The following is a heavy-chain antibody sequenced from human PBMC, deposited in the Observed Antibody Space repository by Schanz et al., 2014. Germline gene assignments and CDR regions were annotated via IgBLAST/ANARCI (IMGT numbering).Heavy chain of an antibody. Sequence: VQLEESGGGVVQPGGSLRLSCAASGFTFNSYAMTWVRQAPGKGLEWVSSISHSGGSKYYADSVKGRFTISRDNSENTLYLQMNSLSADDTAVFYCAKGMGYCSGGTCYDYYYYGLDVWGQGTTVTVSS. CDR2: ISHSGGSK. CDR1: GFTFNSYA. J-gene: IGHJ6*02. D-gene: IGHD2-15*01. V-gene: IGHV3-23*04. CDR3: AKGMGYCSGGTCYDYYYYGLDV.